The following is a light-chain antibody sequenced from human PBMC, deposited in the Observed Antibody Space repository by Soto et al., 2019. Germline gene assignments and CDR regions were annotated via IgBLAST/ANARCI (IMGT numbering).Light chain of an antibody. CDR1: QSVSSSY. CDR3: QQRSKWPVT. V-gene: IGKV3D-20*02. Sequence: EIVLTQSPGTLSLSPGERATLSCRASQSVSSSYLAWYQQKPGQAPRLLIYDASNRATGTPARFSGSGSGTDFTLTISSLEAEDFALYYCQQRSKWPVTFGGGTQVDNK. J-gene: IGKJ4*01. CDR2: DAS.